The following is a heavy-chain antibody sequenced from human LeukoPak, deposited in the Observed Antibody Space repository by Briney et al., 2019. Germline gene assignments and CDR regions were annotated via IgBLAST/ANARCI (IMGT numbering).Heavy chain of an antibody. CDR2: INPNSGGT. CDR1: GYTFTGYY. CDR3: ARRQDIVVVPAGDGGGYDILTGYQLFDY. V-gene: IGHV1-2*02. Sequence: ASVKVSCKASGYTFTGYYMHWVRQAPGQGPEWMGWINPNSGGTNYAQKFQGRVTMTRDTSISTAYIELSRLRSDDTAVYYCARRQDIVVVPAGDGGGYDILTGYQLFDYWGQGTLVTVSS. D-gene: IGHD2-2*01. J-gene: IGHJ4*02.